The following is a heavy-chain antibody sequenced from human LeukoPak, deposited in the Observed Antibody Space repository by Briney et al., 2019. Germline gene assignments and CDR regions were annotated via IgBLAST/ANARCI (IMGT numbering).Heavy chain of an antibody. CDR1: GGSISSSNW. V-gene: IGHV4-4*02. CDR3: AKLTPPPYTVTTRGYYYGMDV. CDR2: IYLRGNT. D-gene: IGHD4-17*01. J-gene: IGHJ6*02. Sequence: PSETLSLTCAISGGSISSSNWWTWVRQPPGKGLEWVGEIYLRGNTNYNTSLKSRVTITVDTSKNQFSLKLSSATAADTAVYYCAKLTPPPYTVTTRGYYYGMDVWGQGTTVTVSS.